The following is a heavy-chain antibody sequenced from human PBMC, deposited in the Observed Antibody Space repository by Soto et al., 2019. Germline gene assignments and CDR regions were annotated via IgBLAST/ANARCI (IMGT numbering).Heavy chain of an antibody. D-gene: IGHD1-26*01. V-gene: IGHV3-72*01. CDR1: GFTFGDRY. CDR2: MRDKARGYTT. J-gene: IGHJ1*01. Sequence: EVQLVESGGGLVQPGGSLTLSFAASGFTFGDRYVDWVRQAPGKGLEWVGRMRDKARGYTTEYAASVKGRFTISRDEAKNSLFLQMNSLKTEDTAVYFCARDKSGGYAPLDWGQGTLVTVSS. CDR3: ARDKSGGYAPLD.